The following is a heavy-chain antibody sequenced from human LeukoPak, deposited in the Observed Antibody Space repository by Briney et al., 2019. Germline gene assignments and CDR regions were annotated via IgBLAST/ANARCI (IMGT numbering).Heavy chain of an antibody. J-gene: IGHJ4*02. CDR1: GGSISSSSYY. V-gene: IGHV4-39*01. CDR2: IYYSGST. CDR3: ARGRRARIVGAIGPPSTTFDY. D-gene: IGHD1-26*01. Sequence: SETLSLTCTVSGGSISSSSYYWGWIRQPPGKGLEWIGSIYYSGSTYYNPSLKSRVTISVDTSKNQFSLKLSSVTAADTAVYYCARGRRARIVGAIGPPSTTFDYWGQGTLVTVSS.